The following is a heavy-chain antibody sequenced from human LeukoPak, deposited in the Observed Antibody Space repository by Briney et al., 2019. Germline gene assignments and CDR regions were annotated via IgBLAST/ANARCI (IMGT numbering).Heavy chain of an antibody. Sequence: GASVKVSCKASGYTFTGYYMHWVRQAPGQGLEWMGWISAYNGNTNYAQKLQGRVTMTTDTSTSTAYMELRSLRSDDTAVYYCARAELPYYDFWSGYYRFDPWGQGTLVTVSS. D-gene: IGHD3-3*01. V-gene: IGHV1-18*04. CDR3: ARAELPYYDFWSGYYRFDP. CDR2: ISAYNGNT. CDR1: GYTFTGYY. J-gene: IGHJ5*02.